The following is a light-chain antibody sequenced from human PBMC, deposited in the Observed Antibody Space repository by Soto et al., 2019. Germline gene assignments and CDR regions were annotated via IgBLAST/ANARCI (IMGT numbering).Light chain of an antibody. Sequence: DIQMTQSPSTLSASVGDRVTITCRASQSISNWLAWSQQKPGKAPKLLIYKASSLESGVPSRFSGSGSGTEFTLTINSLQPDDVATYDCQQYNSFFGGGTKVEIK. CDR3: QQYNSF. V-gene: IGKV1-5*03. CDR2: KAS. J-gene: IGKJ4*01. CDR1: QSISNW.